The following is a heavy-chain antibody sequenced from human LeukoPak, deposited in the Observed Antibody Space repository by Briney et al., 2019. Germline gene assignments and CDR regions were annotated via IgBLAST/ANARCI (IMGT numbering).Heavy chain of an antibody. V-gene: IGHV4-59*12. Sequence: SETLSLTCTVSGGSISTYYWSWIRRPPGKGLEWIGYVYYSGSTDYNPSLNSRVTISVDTSKKQFSLKLSSVTAADTAVYYCARDGYCSGGSCRRGAKTFDYWGQGTLVTVS. D-gene: IGHD2-15*01. CDR1: GGSISTYY. J-gene: IGHJ4*02. CDR2: VYYSGST. CDR3: ARDGYCSGGSCRRGAKTFDY.